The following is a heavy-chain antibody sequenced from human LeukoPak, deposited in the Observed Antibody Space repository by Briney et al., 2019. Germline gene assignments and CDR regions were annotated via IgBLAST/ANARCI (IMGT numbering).Heavy chain of an antibody. D-gene: IGHD5-12*01. V-gene: IGHV3-30*02. Sequence: GGSLRLSCAASGFTFSSYGMHWVRQAPGKGLVWVAFIRYDGSNKYYADSVKGRFTISRDNSKNTLYLQMNSLRAEDTAVYYCAKDRGYSGYDWEGVFDYWGQGTLVTVSS. CDR3: AKDRGYSGYDWEGVFDY. CDR2: IRYDGSNK. J-gene: IGHJ4*02. CDR1: GFTFSSYG.